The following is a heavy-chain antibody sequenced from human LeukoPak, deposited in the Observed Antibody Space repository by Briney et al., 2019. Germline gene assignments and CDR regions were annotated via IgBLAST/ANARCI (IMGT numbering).Heavy chain of an antibody. CDR2: INWNGGST. CDR3: GRYDFWSGAKGGDY. CDR1: GFTFSSYW. D-gene: IGHD3-3*01. Sequence: GGSLRLSCAASGFTFSSYWMSWVRQAPEKGLEWVSSINWNGGSTAYVDSVKGRFTISRDNAKNSLYLQMNSLRAEDTALYYCGRYDFWSGAKGGDYWGQGTLVTVSS. J-gene: IGHJ4*02. V-gene: IGHV3-20*04.